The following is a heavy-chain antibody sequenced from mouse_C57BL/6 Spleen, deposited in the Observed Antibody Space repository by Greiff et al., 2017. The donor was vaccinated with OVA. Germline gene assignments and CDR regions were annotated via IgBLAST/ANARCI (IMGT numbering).Heavy chain of an antibody. J-gene: IGHJ2*01. CDR1: GFTFSSYA. V-gene: IGHV5-9-1*02. CDR2: ISSGGDYI. CDR3: TRDNSVTTGYYFDY. D-gene: IGHD2-2*01. Sequence: DVQLVESGEGLVKPGGSLKLSCAASGFTFSSYAMSWVRQTPEKRLEWVAYISSGGDYIYYADTVKGRFTISRDNARNTLYLQMSSLKSEDTAMYYCTRDNSVTTGYYFDYWGQGTTLTVSS.